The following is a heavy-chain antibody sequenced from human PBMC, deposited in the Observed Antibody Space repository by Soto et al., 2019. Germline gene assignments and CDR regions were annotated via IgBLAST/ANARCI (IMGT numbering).Heavy chain of an antibody. CDR3: ARWGRVGLPRYYGVCGMDV. J-gene: IGHJ6*02. Sequence: QVQLVQSGAEVKKPGSSVQVSCKASGGTFSSYAISWVRQAPGQGLEWMGGVIPIFGTANNAQKFQGRVTISADENTRTASMELSSMRSEGPAVYYWARWGRVGLPRYYGVCGMDVWGQGTTVTVSS. CDR1: GGTFSSYA. CDR2: VIPIFGTA. V-gene: IGHV1-69*01. D-gene: IGHD3-9*01.